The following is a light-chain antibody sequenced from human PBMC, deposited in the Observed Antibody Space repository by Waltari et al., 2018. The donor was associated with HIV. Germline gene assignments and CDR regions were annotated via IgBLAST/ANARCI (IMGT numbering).Light chain of an antibody. CDR2: DAS. CDR3: QQRSNWPELT. J-gene: IGKJ4*01. Sequence: EIVLTQSPAILSLSPGARATLSCRASQSISSYLAWYQQKPGQAPRLLIYDASNRATGIPARFSGSGSGTDFTLTISSLESEDFAVYYCQQRSNWPELTFGGGTKVEIK. V-gene: IGKV3-11*01. CDR1: QSISSY.